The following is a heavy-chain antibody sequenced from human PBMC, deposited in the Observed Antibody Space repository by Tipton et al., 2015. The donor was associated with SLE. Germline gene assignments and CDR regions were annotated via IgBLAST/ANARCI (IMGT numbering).Heavy chain of an antibody. CDR1: GGSISSSTYY. Sequence: TLSLTCTVSGGSISSSTYYWGWIRQPPGKGLEWIGSIYYSGSTYYNPSLKSRVTISVDTSKNQFSLKLSSVTAADTAVHYCAREGSYYGSGSYRGYFDYWGQGTLVTVSS. D-gene: IGHD3-10*01. J-gene: IGHJ4*02. CDR2: IYYSGST. CDR3: AREGSYYGSGSYRGYFDY. V-gene: IGHV4-39*02.